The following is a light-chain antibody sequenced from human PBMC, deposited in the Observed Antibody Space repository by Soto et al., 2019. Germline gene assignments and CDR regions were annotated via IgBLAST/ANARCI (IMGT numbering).Light chain of an antibody. Sequence: DIVMTQSPDSLAVSLGERATINCESSQSVLYSSNNKNYLAWYQQKPGQPPKLLIFWASSRKSGVPDRFSGSGSGTDFTLTISSLQAEDVAVYYCQQYYSTPRTFGQGTKVEIK. CDR3: QQYYSTPRT. CDR2: WAS. J-gene: IGKJ1*01. V-gene: IGKV4-1*01. CDR1: QSVLYSSNNKNY.